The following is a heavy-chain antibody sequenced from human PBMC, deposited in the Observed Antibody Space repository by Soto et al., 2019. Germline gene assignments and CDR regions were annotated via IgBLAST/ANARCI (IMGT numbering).Heavy chain of an antibody. V-gene: IGHV4-39*01. CDR3: ARHSGAARKLFDP. CDR1: GCSISSSSYY. D-gene: IGHD3-10*01. Sequence: PSETLSLTCTVSGCSISSSSYYWGWILQPPGKGLEWIGSIYYSGSTYYNPSLKSRVTISVDTSKNQFSLKLSSVTAADTAVYYCARHSGAARKLFDPWGQGTLVTVSS. J-gene: IGHJ5*02. CDR2: IYYSGST.